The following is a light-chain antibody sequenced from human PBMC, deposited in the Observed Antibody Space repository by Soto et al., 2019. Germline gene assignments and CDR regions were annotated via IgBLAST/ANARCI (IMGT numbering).Light chain of an antibody. CDR3: SSYTTSSTPVL. CDR2: DVS. CDR1: SSDVGGYNY. Sequence: QSALTHPASVSGSPGQSITISCTGTSSDVGGYNYVSWYQQHPGKAPKLMIYDVSNRPSGVSNRFSGSKSGNTASLTISGLQAEDEADYYCSSYTTSSTPVLFGGGTKVTVL. V-gene: IGLV2-14*01. J-gene: IGLJ2*01.